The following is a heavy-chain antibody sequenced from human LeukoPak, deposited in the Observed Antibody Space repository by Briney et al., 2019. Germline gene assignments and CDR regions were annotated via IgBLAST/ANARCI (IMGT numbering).Heavy chain of an antibody. J-gene: IGHJ4*02. CDR2: ISAYNGNT. V-gene: IGHV1-18*01. CDR1: GYTFTSYG. D-gene: IGHD3-10*01. CDR3: ARDLFYYGSGSYYNPTYYFDY. Sequence: ASVKVSCKASGYTFTSYGISWVRQAPGQGLEWMGWISAYNGNTNYAQKLQGRVTMTTDTSTSTAYMELRSLRSDDTAGYYCARDLFYYGSGSYYNPTYYFDYWGQGTLVTVSS.